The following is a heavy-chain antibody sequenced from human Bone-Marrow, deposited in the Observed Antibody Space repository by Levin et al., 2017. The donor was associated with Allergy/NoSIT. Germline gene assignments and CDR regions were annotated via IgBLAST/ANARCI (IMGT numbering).Heavy chain of an antibody. J-gene: IGHJ4*02. V-gene: IGHV1-2*02. CDR1: GYTFIGYF. CDR3: ARGIVGATRYIDY. CDR2: INPNSGGT. Sequence: GASVKVSCKASGYTFIGYFIHWVRQAPGQGLEWMGWINPNSGGTSYSQEFQGRVTVTRDTSINTVHMELSRLRSDDTAVYYCARGIVGATRYIDYWGQGSLVTVSS. D-gene: IGHD1-26*01.